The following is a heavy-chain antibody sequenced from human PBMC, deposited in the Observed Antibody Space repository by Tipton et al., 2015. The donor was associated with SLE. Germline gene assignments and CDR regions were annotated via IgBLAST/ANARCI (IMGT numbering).Heavy chain of an antibody. V-gene: IGHV3-30*04. J-gene: IGHJ4*02. Sequence: SLRLSCAASGITFSSYAMHWVRQAPGKGLEWVAVISYDGSNKYYADSVKGRFTISRDNSKNTLYLQMNSLRAEDTAVYYCASELGIWVGYWGQGTLVTVSS. CDR2: ISYDGSNK. CDR1: GITFSSYA. D-gene: IGHD7-27*01. CDR3: ASELGIWVGY.